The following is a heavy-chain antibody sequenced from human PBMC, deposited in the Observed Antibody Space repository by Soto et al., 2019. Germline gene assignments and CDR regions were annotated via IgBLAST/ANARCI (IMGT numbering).Heavy chain of an antibody. CDR2: IRSKAYGGTT. J-gene: IGHJ4*02. D-gene: IGHD3-22*01. V-gene: IGHV3-49*04. Sequence: PGGSLRLSCTASGFTFGDYAMSWVRQAPGKGLEWVGFIRSKAYGGTTEYAASVKGRFTISRDDSKSIAYLQMNSPKTEDTAVYYCTGLRSDYYDSSGSDFDYWGQGTLVTVSS. CDR3: TGLRSDYYDSSGSDFDY. CDR1: GFTFGDYA.